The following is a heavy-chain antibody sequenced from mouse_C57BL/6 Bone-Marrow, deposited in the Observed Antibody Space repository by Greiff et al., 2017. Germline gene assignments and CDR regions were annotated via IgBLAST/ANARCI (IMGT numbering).Heavy chain of an antibody. CDR1: GYTFTSYG. V-gene: IGHV1-81*01. D-gene: IGHD2-12*01. J-gene: IGHJ2*01. Sequence: QVQLKQSGAELARPGASVKLSCKASGYTFTSYGISWMKQRTGQGLEWIGEIYPRSGNTYYNEKFKGKATLTADKSSSTAYMELRSLTSEDSAVYFCARSPLLLYYFDYWGQGTTLTVSS. CDR2: IYPRSGNT. CDR3: ARSPLLLYYFDY.